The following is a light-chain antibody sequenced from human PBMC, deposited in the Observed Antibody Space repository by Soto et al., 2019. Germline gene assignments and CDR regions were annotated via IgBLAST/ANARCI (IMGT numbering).Light chain of an antibody. Sequence: DIQMTQSPSSLSASIGDRVTISCRASQGISNDLAWYQQKPGKVPYLLIYAASTSHSGVPSRFRGSGSGTDFTLTISSLQPKDVETYYCQNYNSAPRTFGQGTKVDIK. CDR3: QNYNSAPRT. V-gene: IGKV1-27*01. CDR1: QGISND. CDR2: AAS. J-gene: IGKJ1*01.